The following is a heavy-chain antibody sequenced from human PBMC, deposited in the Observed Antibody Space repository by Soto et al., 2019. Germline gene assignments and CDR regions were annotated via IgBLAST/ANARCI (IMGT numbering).Heavy chain of an antibody. CDR2: IWYDGSNK. CDR1: GFTFSSYG. Sequence: GGSLRLSCAASGFTFSSYGMHCVRQAPGKGLEWVAVIWYDGSNKYYADSVKGRFTISRDNSKNTLYLQMNSLRAEDTAVYYCARDPHYGSGSYYIFDYWGQGTLVTVSS. J-gene: IGHJ4*02. D-gene: IGHD3-10*01. CDR3: ARDPHYGSGSYYIFDY. V-gene: IGHV3-33*01.